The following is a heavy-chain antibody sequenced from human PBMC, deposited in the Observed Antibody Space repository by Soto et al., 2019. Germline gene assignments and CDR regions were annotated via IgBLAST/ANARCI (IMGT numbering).Heavy chain of an antibody. CDR3: ARNHERFLEWLSLDNWFDP. CDR2: IYYSGST. V-gene: IGHV4-59*08. CDR1: GGSISSYY. Sequence: SETLSLTCTVSGGSISSYYWSWIRQPPGKGLEWIGYIYYSGSTNCNPSLKSRVTISVDTSKNQFSLKLSSVTAADTAVYYCARNHERFLEWLSLDNWFDPWGQGNLVTVSS. D-gene: IGHD3-3*01. J-gene: IGHJ5*02.